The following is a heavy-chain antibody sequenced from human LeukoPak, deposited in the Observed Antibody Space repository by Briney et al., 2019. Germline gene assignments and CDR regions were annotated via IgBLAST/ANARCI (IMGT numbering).Heavy chain of an antibody. Sequence: ASESLSLTCTVSGGSINTYYWNWIRQPAGKGLEWIGRIYTSGSTNYNPSLKSRVTMSVDTSKNQFSLKLSSVTAADTAVYYCARVHQNDYGDYGGFDYWGQGTLVTVSS. CDR1: GGSINTYY. CDR3: ARVHQNDYGDYGGFDY. V-gene: IGHV4-4*07. CDR2: IYTSGST. D-gene: IGHD4-17*01. J-gene: IGHJ4*02.